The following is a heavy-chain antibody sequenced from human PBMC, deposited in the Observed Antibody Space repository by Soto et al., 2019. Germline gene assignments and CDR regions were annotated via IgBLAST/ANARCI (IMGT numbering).Heavy chain of an antibody. J-gene: IGHJ4*02. V-gene: IGHV4-31*03. Sequence: QVQLQESGPGLVKPSQTLSLTCTVSGGSISSGGYYWSWIRQHPGKGLEWIGYIYYSGSTYYNPSLKSRVTISVDTSKNQFSLKLSSVTASDTAVYYCAREDSQNGPYDYWGQGTLVTVSS. CDR3: AREDSQNGPYDY. CDR2: IYYSGST. D-gene: IGHD2-15*01. CDR1: GGSISSGGYY.